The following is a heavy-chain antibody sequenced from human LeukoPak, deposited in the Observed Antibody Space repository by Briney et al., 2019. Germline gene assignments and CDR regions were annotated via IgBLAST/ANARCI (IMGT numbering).Heavy chain of an antibody. CDR1: GFTFSSYG. Sequence: GGSLRLPCAASGFTFSSYGMHWVRQAPGKGLEWVAFIRYDGSNKYYADSVKGRFTISRDNSKNTLYLQMNSLRAEDTAVYYCAKDPWVRGVRGIDYWGQGTLVTVSS. J-gene: IGHJ4*02. CDR2: IRYDGSNK. V-gene: IGHV3-30*02. D-gene: IGHD3-10*01. CDR3: AKDPWVRGVRGIDY.